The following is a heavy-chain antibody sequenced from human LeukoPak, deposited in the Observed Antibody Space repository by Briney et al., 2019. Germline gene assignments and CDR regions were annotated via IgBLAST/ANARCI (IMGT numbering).Heavy chain of an antibody. CDR1: GFTFSSYA. J-gene: IGHJ4*02. CDR2: ISYDGSNK. V-gene: IGHV3-30-3*01. Sequence: GGSLRLSCAASGFTFSSYAMHWVRQAPGKGLEWVAVISYDGSNKYYADSAKGRFTISRDNSKNTLYLQMNSLRAEDTAVYYCARVEYYYDSSGYYPDYWGQGTLVTVSS. D-gene: IGHD3-22*01. CDR3: ARVEYYYDSSGYYPDY.